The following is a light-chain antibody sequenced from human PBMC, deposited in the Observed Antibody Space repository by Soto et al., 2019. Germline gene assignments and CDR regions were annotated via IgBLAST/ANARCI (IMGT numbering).Light chain of an antibody. J-gene: IGLJ2*01. V-gene: IGLV2-14*01. Sequence: QSALTQPASVSGSPGQSITISCTGTGSDVGGYNYVSWYQQHPGKAPKVMIYDVSKRPSGVSNRFSGSKSGNTASLTISGLQAEDEADYYCSSYTRASTPLVFGGGTKLTVL. CDR3: SSYTRASTPLV. CDR1: GSDVGGYNY. CDR2: DVS.